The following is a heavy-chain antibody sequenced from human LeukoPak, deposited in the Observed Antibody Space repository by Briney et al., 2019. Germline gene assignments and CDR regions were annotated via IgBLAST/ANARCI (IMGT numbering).Heavy chain of an antibody. J-gene: IGHJ6*02. D-gene: IGHD6-13*01. CDR3: ARVVAAPTRDYYYYYGMDV. Sequence: ASVKVSCKASGGTFSSYAISWVRQAPGQGLEWMGGIIPIFGTANYAQKFQGRVTITADESTSTAYMELSSLRSEDTAVYYCARVVAAPTRDYYYYYGMDVWGQGTTVTVSS. CDR2: IIPIFGTA. CDR1: GGTFSSYA. V-gene: IGHV1-69*13.